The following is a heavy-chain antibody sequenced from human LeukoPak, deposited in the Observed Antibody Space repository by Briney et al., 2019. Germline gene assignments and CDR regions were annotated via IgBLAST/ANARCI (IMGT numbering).Heavy chain of an antibody. CDR3: ARWADYGGNSGYDY. CDR2: ISGSGGST. Sequence: GGSLRLSCAASGFTFSSYAMSWVRQAPGKGLEWVSAISGSGGSTYYADSVKGRFTISRDNAKNTLYLQMNSLRAEDTAVYYCARWADYGGNSGYDYWGQGTLVTVSS. CDR1: GFTFSSYA. D-gene: IGHD4-23*01. V-gene: IGHV3-23*01. J-gene: IGHJ4*02.